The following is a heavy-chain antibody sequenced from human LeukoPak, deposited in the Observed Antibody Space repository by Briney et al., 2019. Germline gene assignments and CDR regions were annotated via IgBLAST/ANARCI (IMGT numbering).Heavy chain of an antibody. D-gene: IGHD6-19*01. CDR3: ARGIAVADYYFDY. Sequence: SGPTLMNPSETLSLTCTVSGGSISSYYWSWIRQPPGKGLEWIGYIYYSGSTNYNPSLKSRVTISGDTSKNQFSLKLSSVTAADTAVYYCARGIAVADYYFDYWGQGTLVTVSS. CDR2: IYYSGST. V-gene: IGHV4-59*01. CDR1: GGSISSYY. J-gene: IGHJ4*02.